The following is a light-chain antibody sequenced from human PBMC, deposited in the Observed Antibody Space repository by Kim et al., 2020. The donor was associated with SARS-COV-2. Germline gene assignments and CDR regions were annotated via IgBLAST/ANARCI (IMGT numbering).Light chain of an antibody. CDR1: SSDVGGYNY. CDR3: SSYTSSNTFDVV. CDR2: DVS. V-gene: IGLV2-14*01. Sequence: QSALTQPASVSGSPGQSITISCTGTSSDVGGYNYVSWYQQHPGKAPKLVIYDVSKRPSGVSNRFSGSKSGNTASLTISGLQAEDEADYYCSSYTSSNTFDVVFGGGTKLTVL. J-gene: IGLJ2*01.